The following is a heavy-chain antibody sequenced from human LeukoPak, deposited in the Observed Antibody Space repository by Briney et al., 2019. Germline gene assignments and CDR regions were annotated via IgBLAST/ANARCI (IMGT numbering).Heavy chain of an antibody. Sequence: PGGSLRLSCAASGFTFSDYYMSWIRQAPGKGLEWVSYISSSGSTIYYADSVKGRFTISRDNAKNSLYLQMNSLRAEDTAVYYCAKSMTLQWRGFFDLWGRGTHVTVSS. J-gene: IGHJ2*01. CDR2: ISSSGSTI. V-gene: IGHV3-11*01. CDR1: GFTFSDYY. CDR3: AKSMTLQWRGFFDL. D-gene: IGHD6-19*01.